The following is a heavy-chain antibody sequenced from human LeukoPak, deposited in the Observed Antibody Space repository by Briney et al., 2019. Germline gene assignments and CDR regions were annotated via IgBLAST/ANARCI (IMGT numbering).Heavy chain of an antibody. CDR2: INPNSGGT. J-gene: IGHJ5*02. CDR3: ARDVDSSSWYAFDP. CDR1: GYTSTGYY. Sequence: GASVKVSCKASGYTSTGYYMHWVRQAPGQGLEWMGWINPNSGGTNYAQKFQGRVTMTRDTSISTAYMELSRLRSDDTAVYYCARDVDSSSWYAFDPWGQGTLVTVSS. V-gene: IGHV1-2*02. D-gene: IGHD6-13*01.